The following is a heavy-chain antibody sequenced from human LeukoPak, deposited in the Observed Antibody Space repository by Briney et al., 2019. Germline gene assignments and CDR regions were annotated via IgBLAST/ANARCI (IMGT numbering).Heavy chain of an antibody. CDR1: GYTFTSYG. J-gene: IGHJ4*02. Sequence: ASVKVSCKASGYTFTSYGISWVRQAPGQGREWMGWISAYNGNTNYAQKLQGRVTMTTDTSTSTAYMELRSLRSDDTAVYYCARVIMRRVPYYFDYWGQGTLVTVSS. D-gene: IGHD3-16*01. CDR2: ISAYNGNT. CDR3: ARVIMRRVPYYFDY. V-gene: IGHV1-18*01.